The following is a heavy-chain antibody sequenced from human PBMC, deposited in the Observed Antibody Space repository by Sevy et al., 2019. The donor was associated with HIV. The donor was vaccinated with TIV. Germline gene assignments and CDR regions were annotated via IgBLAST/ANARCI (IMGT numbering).Heavy chain of an antibody. Sequence: ASVKVSCKASGFTFTYYTVNWVRQAPGQGLEWMGWINPGNGNTRYSQKFQGRVTITTDTSATTTYMALSSLRPEDTAVYYCAPSPGGTKHFNPWGQGTRVTVSS. J-gene: IGHJ5*02. CDR1: GFTFTYYT. CDR2: INPGNGNT. CDR3: APSPGGTKHFNP. V-gene: IGHV1-3*01. D-gene: IGHD2-15*01.